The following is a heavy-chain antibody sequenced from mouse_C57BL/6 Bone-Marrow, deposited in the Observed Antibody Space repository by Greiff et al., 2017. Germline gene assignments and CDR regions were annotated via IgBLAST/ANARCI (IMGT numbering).Heavy chain of an antibody. CDR2: INPNYGTT. Sequence: QLQQSGPELVKPGASVKISCKASGYSFTDYNMNWVKQSNGKSLEWIGVINPNYGTTSYNQKFKAKATLTVDQSSSTAYMQRNSLTSEDSAVYYCAREGALYYEYDGFAYWGQGTLVTVSA. CDR3: AREGALYYEYDGFAY. CDR1: GYSFTDYN. V-gene: IGHV1-39*01. D-gene: IGHD2-4*01. J-gene: IGHJ3*01.